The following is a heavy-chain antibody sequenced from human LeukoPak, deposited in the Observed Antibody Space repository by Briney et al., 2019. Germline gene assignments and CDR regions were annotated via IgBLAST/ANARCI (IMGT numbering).Heavy chain of an antibody. CDR1: GYTFTSYG. D-gene: IGHD6-19*01. CDR2: ISAYNGNT. V-gene: IGHV1-18*01. CDR3: ARESSGWYRFDY. Sequence: ASVKVSCKASGYTFTSYGISWVRQAPGQGLEWMGWISAYNGNTDYAQKLQGRVTMTTDTSTSTAYMELRSLRSDDTAVYYCARESSGWYRFDYWGQGTLVTVSS. J-gene: IGHJ4*02.